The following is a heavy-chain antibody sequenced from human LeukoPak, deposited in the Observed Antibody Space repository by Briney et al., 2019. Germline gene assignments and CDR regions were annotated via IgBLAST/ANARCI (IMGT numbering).Heavy chain of an antibody. CDR3: ARHVRSGWYYYYMDV. J-gene: IGHJ6*03. CDR2: IYYSGST. D-gene: IGHD6-19*01. Sequence: SETLSLTCTVSGGSISSSSYYWGWIRQPPGKGLEWIGSIYYSGSTYYNPSLKSRVTISVDTSKNQFSLKLSSVTAADTAVYYCARHVRSGWYYYYMDVWGKGTTVTISS. CDR1: GGSISSSSYY. V-gene: IGHV4-39*01.